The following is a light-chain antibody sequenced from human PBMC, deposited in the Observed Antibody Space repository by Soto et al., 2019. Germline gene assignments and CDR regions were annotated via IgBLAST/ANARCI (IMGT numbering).Light chain of an antibody. J-gene: IGKJ3*01. Sequence: EIVMTQSPATLSVSPGERATLSCRASQSVSSNLAWYQQKPGQAPRLLIYVASTRATDIPARFSGSGSGTEFTLTISSLQSEDFAVYYCQQYNDWPSFGPGTKVDIK. CDR2: VAS. CDR3: QQYNDWPS. CDR1: QSVSSN. V-gene: IGKV3-15*01.